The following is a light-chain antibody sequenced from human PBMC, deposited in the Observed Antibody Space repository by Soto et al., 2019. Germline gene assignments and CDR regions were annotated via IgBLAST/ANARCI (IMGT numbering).Light chain of an antibody. CDR3: QQYHKWPLT. V-gene: IGKV3-15*01. CDR2: GAS. J-gene: IGKJ4*01. CDR1: QSVSTN. Sequence: EIVMTQFPATLSVSPGERATLSCRASQSVSTNLAWYQQKPGQAPRLLMYGASTSATGMPASFSGSGSGTEFILTISSLQSEDFAVYYCQQYHKWPLTFGGGTKVEIK.